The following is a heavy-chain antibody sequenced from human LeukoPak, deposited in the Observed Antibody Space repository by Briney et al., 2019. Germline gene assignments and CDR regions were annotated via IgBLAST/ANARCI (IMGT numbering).Heavy chain of an antibody. CDR1: GFTFNNFD. Sequence: GGSLRLSCVASGFTFNNFDLHWVRQAPGKGMESVAFISSDGNTKFYADSLKGRITISRDNFRNTVFLEMTTLRPEDTALYYCVRDLTYGARFDYWGQGTLVTVSS. J-gene: IGHJ4*02. CDR3: VRDLTYGARFDY. V-gene: IGHV3-30*03. D-gene: IGHD3-9*01. CDR2: ISSDGNTK.